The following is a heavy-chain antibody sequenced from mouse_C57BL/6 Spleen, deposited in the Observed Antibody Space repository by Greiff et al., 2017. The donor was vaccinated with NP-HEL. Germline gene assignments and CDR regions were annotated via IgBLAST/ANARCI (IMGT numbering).Heavy chain of an antibody. Sequence: QVQLQQSGAELVRPGASVTLSCKASGYTFTDYEMHWVKQTPVHGLEWIGAIDPETGGTAYNQKFKGKAILTADKSSSTAYMELRSLTSEDSAVYYCTRRNEYYGSRCEYWGQGTTLTVSS. CDR2: IDPETGGT. CDR1: GYTFTDYE. V-gene: IGHV1-15*01. J-gene: IGHJ2*01. CDR3: TRRNEYYGSRCEY. D-gene: IGHD1-1*01.